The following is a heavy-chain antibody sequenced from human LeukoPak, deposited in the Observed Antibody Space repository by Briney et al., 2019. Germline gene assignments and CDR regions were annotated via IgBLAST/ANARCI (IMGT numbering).Heavy chain of an antibody. J-gene: IGHJ4*02. CDR1: GYTLTELS. CDR3: ATGYCSSTSCYTLIDY. Sequence: ASVKVSCKVSGYTLTELSMHWVRQAPGKGLEWIGGFDPEDGETIYAQKFQGRVTMTEDTSTDTAYMELSSLRSEDTAVYYCATGYCSSTSCYTLIDYWGQGTLVTVSS. CDR2: FDPEDGET. D-gene: IGHD2-2*02. V-gene: IGHV1-24*01.